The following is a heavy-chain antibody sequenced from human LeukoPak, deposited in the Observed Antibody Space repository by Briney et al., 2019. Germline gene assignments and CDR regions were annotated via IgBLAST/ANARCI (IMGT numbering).Heavy chain of an antibody. CDR1: GGTFSSYA. CDR2: FIPIFGTA. CDR3: ARGANYYDSSGVFDY. Sequence: SVKVSFTASGGTFSSYAISWVRQAPGQGLEWVGGFIPIFGTANYAQKFQGRLTITTDESTSTAYMDLSSLRSEDTAVYYCARGANYYDSSGVFDYWGQGTLVTVSS. J-gene: IGHJ4*02. V-gene: IGHV1-69*05. D-gene: IGHD3-22*01.